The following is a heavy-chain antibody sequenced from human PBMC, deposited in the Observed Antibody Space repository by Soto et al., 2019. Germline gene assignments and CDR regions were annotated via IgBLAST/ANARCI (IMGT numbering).Heavy chain of an antibody. D-gene: IGHD2-2*01. Sequence: SETLSLTCAVYGGSFSGYYWSWIRQPPGKGLEWIGEINHSGSTNYNPSLKSRVTISVDTSKNQFSLKLSSVTAADTAVYYCAREVVVAARGYFQYWGQGTLVTVSS. CDR2: INHSGST. J-gene: IGHJ1*01. CDR1: GGSFSGYY. V-gene: IGHV4-34*01. CDR3: AREVVVAARGYFQY.